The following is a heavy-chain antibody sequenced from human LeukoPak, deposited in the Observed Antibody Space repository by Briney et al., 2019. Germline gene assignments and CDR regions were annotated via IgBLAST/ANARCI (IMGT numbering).Heavy chain of an antibody. D-gene: IGHD4-17*01. V-gene: IGHV3-7*01. CDR2: IKQDGSEK. CDR1: GFTFSDYY. Sequence: GGSLRLSCAASGFTFSDYYMSWVRQAPGKGLEWVANIKQDGSEKYYMDSVKGRFTISRDNARNSLYLQMSSLRVEDTAVYYCARAGGSTVSHSDYWGQGTLVTVSS. CDR3: ARAGGSTVSHSDY. J-gene: IGHJ4*02.